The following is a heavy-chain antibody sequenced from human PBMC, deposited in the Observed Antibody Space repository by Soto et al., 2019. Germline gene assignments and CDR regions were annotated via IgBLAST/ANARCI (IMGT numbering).Heavy chain of an antibody. Sequence: GGSLRLSCAASGFTFSSYAMSWVRQGPGKGLEWVSVISGGGGTTYYADSVKGRFTVSRDNSKNTLYLQMNSLRAEDTAVYYCAKMTDNDAFPRAVDYWGQGTLVTVSS. CDR2: ISGGGGTT. D-gene: IGHD1-1*01. CDR3: AKMTDNDAFPRAVDY. V-gene: IGHV3-23*01. CDR1: GFTFSSYA. J-gene: IGHJ4*02.